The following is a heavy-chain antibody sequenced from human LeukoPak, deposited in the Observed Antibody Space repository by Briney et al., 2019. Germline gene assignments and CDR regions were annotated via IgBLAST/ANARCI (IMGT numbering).Heavy chain of an antibody. Sequence: GGSLRLSCAASGFYFGTRYMHWVRQAPGKGLMRVSRINPEGTERKYADSVRGRFIISRDNGENTLYLQMNSLRVDDTAVYFCARAVAGTGSSDSWGQGTLVTVSS. CDR1: GFYFGTRY. CDR2: INPEGTER. V-gene: IGHV3-74*03. J-gene: IGHJ4*02. D-gene: IGHD6-19*01. CDR3: ARAVAGTGSSDS.